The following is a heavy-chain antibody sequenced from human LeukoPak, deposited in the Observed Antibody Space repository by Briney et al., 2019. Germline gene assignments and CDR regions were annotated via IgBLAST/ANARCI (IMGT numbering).Heavy chain of an antibody. J-gene: IGHJ4*02. CDR1: GFTFSSYG. CDR2: ISYDGSNK. V-gene: IGHV3-30*18. CDR3: AKDEAWVVVVPAAILDC. D-gene: IGHD2-2*01. Sequence: PGGSLRLSCAASGFTFSSYGMHWVRQAPGKGLEWVAVISYDGSNKYYADSVKGRFTISRDNSKNTLYLQMNSLRAEDTAVYYCAKDEAWVVVVPAAILDCWGQGTLVTVSS.